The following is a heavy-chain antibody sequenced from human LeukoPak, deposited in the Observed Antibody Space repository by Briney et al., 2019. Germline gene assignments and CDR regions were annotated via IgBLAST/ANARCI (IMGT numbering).Heavy chain of an antibody. CDR1: GDSVTSISSYY. CDR3: ARQFDP. Sequence: SETLSLTCTVSGDSVTSISSYYWNWVRQPPGKGLEWIGLIYYSGTTNYNPSLRSRVTISLDTSKNQFPLKLTSVTAADTAVYYCARQFDPWGQGTLVTVSS. J-gene: IGHJ5*02. V-gene: IGHV4-59*08. CDR2: IYYSGTT.